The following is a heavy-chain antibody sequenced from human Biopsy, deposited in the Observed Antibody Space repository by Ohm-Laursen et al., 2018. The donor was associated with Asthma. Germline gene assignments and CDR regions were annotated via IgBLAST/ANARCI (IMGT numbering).Heavy chain of an antibody. J-gene: IGHJ4*02. Sequence: GSLRLSCTASGFTFSNFAMTWVRQAPGKGLEWVSSITGSGGGTYYADSVKGRFTVSRDNSKNTLYMQMNSLRAEDTAVYYCAKRGSYFDYWGQGTLVTVSS. CDR2: ITGSGGGT. D-gene: IGHD1-26*01. CDR3: AKRGSYFDY. V-gene: IGHV3-23*01. CDR1: GFTFSNFA.